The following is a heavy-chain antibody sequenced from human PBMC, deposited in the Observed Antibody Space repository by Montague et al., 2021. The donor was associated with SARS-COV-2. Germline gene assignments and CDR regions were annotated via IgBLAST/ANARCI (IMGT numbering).Heavy chain of an antibody. J-gene: IGHJ5*02. V-gene: IGHV3-74*01. Sequence: SLRLSCAASGFTFSAYWMHWVRQAPGQGLEWVARIRADGTTTNYADSVKGRFTIFRDNAQDTVYLHMTTLTAEDTAVYYCVRAFSNSFKWFDPWGQGTLVTVSS. D-gene: IGHD6-13*01. CDR3: VRAFSNSFKWFDP. CDR1: GFTFSAYW. CDR2: IRADGTTT.